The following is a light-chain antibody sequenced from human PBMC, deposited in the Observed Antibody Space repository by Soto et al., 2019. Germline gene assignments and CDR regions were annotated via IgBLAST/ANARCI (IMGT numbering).Light chain of an antibody. CDR2: AAS. CDR1: QSISSC. CDR3: QQIYAAPVT. V-gene: IGKV1-39*01. J-gene: IGKJ1*01. Sequence: DIQMTQSPSSLSASVGARVTITCRASQSISSCLSWYQQKPGKAPKLLIYAASNLQSGVPSRFSGSESGTDFILTISSLQPEDFATYYCQQIYAAPVTFGQGTKVEIK.